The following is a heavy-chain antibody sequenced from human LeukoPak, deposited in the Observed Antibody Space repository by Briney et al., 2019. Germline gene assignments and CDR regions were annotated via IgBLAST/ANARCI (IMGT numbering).Heavy chain of an antibody. V-gene: IGHV3-15*01. CDR2: IKSKTDGGTT. CDR3: TRVHGPYYFDY. Sequence: GGSLRLSCAASGFAFNSYAFNWVRQAPGKGLENIGRIKSKTDGGTTDYAAPVKGRFTISRDDSKSIAYLQMNSLKTEDTAVYYCTRVHGPYYFDYWGQGTLVTVSS. J-gene: IGHJ4*02. CDR1: GFAFNSYA.